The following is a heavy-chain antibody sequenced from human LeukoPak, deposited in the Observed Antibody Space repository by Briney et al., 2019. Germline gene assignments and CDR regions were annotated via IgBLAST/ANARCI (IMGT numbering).Heavy chain of an antibody. J-gene: IGHJ5*02. CDR2: ISGSGGST. V-gene: IGHV3-23*01. Sequence: GGSLRLSCAASGFTFSSYAMSWVRQAPGKGLEWVSAISGSGGSTYYADSVKGRFTISGDNSKNTLYLQMNSLRAEDTAVYYCAKCGSSWSETNWFDPWGQGTLVTVSS. D-gene: IGHD6-13*01. CDR1: GFTFSSYA. CDR3: AKCGSSWSETNWFDP.